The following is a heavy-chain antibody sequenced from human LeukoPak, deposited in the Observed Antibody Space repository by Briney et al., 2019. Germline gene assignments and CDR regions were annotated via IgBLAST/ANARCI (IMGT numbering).Heavy chain of an antibody. D-gene: IGHD2-15*01. Sequence: GESLRLSCAASGFTFTTYWMSWVRQAPGKGLEWVANIKQDGTEKYYVDSVKGRFTISRDNAKNPLYLQMNSLRVEDTAVYYCAREIGYCSGGSCYSDWFDPWGQGTLVTVSS. CDR3: AREIGYCSGGSCYSDWFDP. CDR1: GFTFTTYW. CDR2: IKQDGTEK. V-gene: IGHV3-7*01. J-gene: IGHJ5*02.